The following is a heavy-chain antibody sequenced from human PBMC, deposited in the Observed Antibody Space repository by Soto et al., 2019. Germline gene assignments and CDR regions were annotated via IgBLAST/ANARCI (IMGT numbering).Heavy chain of an antibody. D-gene: IGHD3-10*01. CDR3: ARDSLWFEPYSYYMDV. CDR1: GFTFSSYW. V-gene: IGHV3-7*01. J-gene: IGHJ6*03. Sequence: EVQLVESGGGLVQPGGSLRLSCAASGFTFSSYWMSWVRQAPGKGLEWVANIRQDGSEKYYVDSVKGRFTISRDNAKNSQYLQMNGLRADDTAVYYCARDSLWFEPYSYYMDVWGKGTTVTVSS. CDR2: IRQDGSEK.